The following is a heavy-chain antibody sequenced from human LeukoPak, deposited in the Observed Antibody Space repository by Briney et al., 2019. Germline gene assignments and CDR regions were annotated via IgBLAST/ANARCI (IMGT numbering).Heavy chain of an antibody. CDR2: ISSSSSYI. J-gene: IGHJ4*02. CDR1: GFTFSSYS. D-gene: IGHD2-15*01. CDR3: ARGPLGYCSGGSCLYFDY. Sequence: GGSLRLSCAASGFTFSSYSMNWVRQAPGKGLEWVSSISSSSSYIYYADSVKGRFTISRDNAKNSLYLQMNSLRAEDTAVYYCARGPLGYCSGGSCLYFDYWGQGTLVTVSS. V-gene: IGHV3-21*01.